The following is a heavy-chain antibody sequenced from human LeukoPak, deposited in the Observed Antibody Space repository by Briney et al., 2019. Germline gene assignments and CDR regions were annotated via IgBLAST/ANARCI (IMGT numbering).Heavy chain of an antibody. D-gene: IGHD4-17*01. J-gene: IGHJ4*02. CDR3: AKGKDDFADSNAHGSFDY. V-gene: IGHV3-43*02. CDR2: ISGDGGRT. CDR1: GFTFDDYA. Sequence: GGSLRLSCAASGFTFDDYAMHWVRQAPGKGLEWVSLISGDGGRTYYADSVKGRFTISRDNTKNSLYLQMKSLRPEDTALYYCAKGKDDFADSNAHGSFDYWGQGTLVTVSS.